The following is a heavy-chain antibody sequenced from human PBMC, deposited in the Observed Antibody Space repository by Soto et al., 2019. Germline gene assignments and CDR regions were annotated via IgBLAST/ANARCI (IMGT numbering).Heavy chain of an antibody. CDR1: GYSFTSYD. V-gene: IGHV1-8*01. J-gene: IGHJ4*02. CDR2: MNPHSDNT. CDR3: AREAAAGLVY. D-gene: IGHD6-13*01. Sequence: QVQLVQSGAEVKKPGASVKVSCKASGYSFTSYDINWVRQATGQGLEWMGWMNPHSDNTAYAQKCEGRVTMTRKTSISTVYVELSSLGSEDTAVYYCAREAAAGLVYWGQGTLVTVSS.